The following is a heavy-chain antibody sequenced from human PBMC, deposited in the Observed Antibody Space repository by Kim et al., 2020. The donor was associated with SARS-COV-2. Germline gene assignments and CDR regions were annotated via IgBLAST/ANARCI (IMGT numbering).Heavy chain of an antibody. D-gene: IGHD3-22*01. Sequence: SETLSLTCTVSGGSISSGGYYWSWIRQHPGKGLEWIGYIYYSGSTYYNPSLKSRVTISVDTSKNQFSLKLSSVTAADTAVYYCASMNYYDSSGYEEAVFDIWGQGTMVTVSS. CDR2: IYYSGST. CDR1: GGSISSGGYY. V-gene: IGHV4-31*03. J-gene: IGHJ3*02. CDR3: ASMNYYDSSGYEEAVFDI.